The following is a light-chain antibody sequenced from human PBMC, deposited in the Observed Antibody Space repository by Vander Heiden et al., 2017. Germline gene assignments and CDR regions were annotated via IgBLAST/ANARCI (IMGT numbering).Light chain of an antibody. CDR2: GNT. J-gene: IGLJ3*02. CDR3: AAWDDSLNAWV. CDR1: TPNLGSNT. V-gene: IGLV1-44*01. Sequence: QSVLTQPPSASGTPGQRVTISCSGSTPNLGSNTVNWYQQLPGTAPKLRISGNTQRPSGVPDRFSDSKSGTLASLDISGLQSEDEAVYHCAAWDDSLNAWVFGGGTKVTVL.